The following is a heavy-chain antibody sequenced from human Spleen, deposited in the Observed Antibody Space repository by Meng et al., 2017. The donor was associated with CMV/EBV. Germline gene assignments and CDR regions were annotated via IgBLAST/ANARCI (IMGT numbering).Heavy chain of an antibody. J-gene: IGHJ4*02. Sequence: GGSLRLSCAASGFTFDDYAMHWVRQAPGKGLEWVSSISSSSSYIYYADSVKGRFTISRDNAKNSLYLQMNSLRAEDTAVYYCARDEGDDYWGQGTLVTVSS. CDR2: ISSSSSYI. CDR1: GFTFDDYA. V-gene: IGHV3-21*01. CDR3: ARDEGDDY. D-gene: IGHD3-16*01.